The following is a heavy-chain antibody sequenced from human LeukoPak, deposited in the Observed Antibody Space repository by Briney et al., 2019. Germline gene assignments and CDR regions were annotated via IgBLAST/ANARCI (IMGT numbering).Heavy chain of an antibody. CDR1: GFTFSSYA. CDR3: AKVMNYYDSSGYYGSAYLDY. D-gene: IGHD3-22*01. J-gene: IGHJ4*02. CDR2: ISYDGSNK. Sequence: GGSLRLSCAASGFTFSSYAMHWVRQAPGKGLEWVAVISYDGSNKYYPDSVKGRFTISRDNSKNTLYLQMNSLRAEDTAVYYCAKVMNYYDSSGYYGSAYLDYWGQGTLVTVSS. V-gene: IGHV3-30*04.